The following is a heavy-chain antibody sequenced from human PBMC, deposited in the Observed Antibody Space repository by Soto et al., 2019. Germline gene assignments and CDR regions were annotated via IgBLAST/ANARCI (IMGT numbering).Heavy chain of an antibody. CDR1: GFTFSSYG. CDR3: VKAPYYDFWSGYYLDY. D-gene: IGHD3-3*01. Sequence: QVQLVESGGGVVQPGRSLRLSCAASGFTFSSYGMHWVRQAPGKGLEWVAVISYEGINKYYADSVKGRFTISRDNSKNTLYLQMNSLRPEDTAVYYCVKAPYYDFWSGYYLDYWGQGTLVTVSS. CDR2: ISYEGINK. V-gene: IGHV3-30*18. J-gene: IGHJ4*02.